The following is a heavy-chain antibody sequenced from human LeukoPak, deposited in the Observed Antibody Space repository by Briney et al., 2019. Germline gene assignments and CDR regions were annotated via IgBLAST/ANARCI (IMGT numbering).Heavy chain of an antibody. CDR1: GFTFSSYA. Sequence: PGGSLRLSCAASGFTFSSYAMQWVRQAPGKGLEYVSAISNNGGSTYYANSVKGRFTISRDNSKNTLYLQMGSLRAEDMAVYYCARDGIAGAPTYYFDYWGQGTLVTVSS. CDR3: ARDGIAGAPTYYFDY. CDR2: ISNNGGST. J-gene: IGHJ4*02. D-gene: IGHD6-19*01. V-gene: IGHV3-64*01.